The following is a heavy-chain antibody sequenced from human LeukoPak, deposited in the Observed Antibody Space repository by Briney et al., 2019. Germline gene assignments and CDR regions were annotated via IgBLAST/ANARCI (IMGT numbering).Heavy chain of an antibody. J-gene: IGHJ6*02. CDR1: GGTFSSYA. Sequence: ASVKVSCKASGGTFSSYAISWVRQAPGQGLEWMGWMNPNSGNTGYAQKFQGRVTMTRNTSISTAYMELSSLRSEDTAAYYCARVDRGYDSTGYYLDYYYYGMDVWGQGTTVTVSS. V-gene: IGHV1-8*02. CDR3: ARVDRGYDSTGYYLDYYYYGMDV. D-gene: IGHD3-22*01. CDR2: MNPNSGNT.